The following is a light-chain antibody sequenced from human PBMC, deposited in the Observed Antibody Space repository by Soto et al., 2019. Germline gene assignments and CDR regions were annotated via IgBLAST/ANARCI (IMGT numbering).Light chain of an antibody. Sequence: EIVMTQSPASLSVSPGERATLSCRASQNVNSNLAWYQQKPGQAPRFLIYGASTRATGIPARFSGSGSGTEFTLTISSLQSEDFAVYYCQQYNNWPLTFGGGTKVDI. V-gene: IGKV3-15*01. CDR3: QQYNNWPLT. J-gene: IGKJ4*01. CDR2: GAS. CDR1: QNVNSN.